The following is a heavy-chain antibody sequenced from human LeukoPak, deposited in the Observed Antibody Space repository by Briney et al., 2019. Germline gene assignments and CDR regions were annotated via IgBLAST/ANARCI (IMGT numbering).Heavy chain of an antibody. D-gene: IGHD3-22*01. CDR3: ARDQTSYYYDSSGYYPYWYFDL. CDR1: GFTFSSYS. Sequence: GGSLRLSCAASGFTFSSYSMNWVRQAPGKGLEWVSYISSSSSTIYYADSVKGRFTISRDNAKNSLYLQMNSLRAEDTAVYYCARDQTSYYYDSSGYYPYWYFDLWGHGTLVTVSS. J-gene: IGHJ2*01. CDR2: ISSSSSTI. V-gene: IGHV3-48*01.